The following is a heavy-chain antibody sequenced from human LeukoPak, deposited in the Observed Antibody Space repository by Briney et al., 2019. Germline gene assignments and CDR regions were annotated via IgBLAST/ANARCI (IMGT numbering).Heavy chain of an antibody. CDR1: GGSISSYY. CDR3: ARARGYSSGWYDIKPHKFDY. CDR2: IYYSGST. D-gene: IGHD6-19*01. Sequence: SETLSLTCTVSGGSISSYYWSWIRQPPGKGLEWIGYIYYSGSTNYNPSLKSRVTISVDTSKNQFSLKLSSVTAADRAVYYCARARGYSSGWYDIKPHKFDYWGQGTLVTVSS. J-gene: IGHJ4*02. V-gene: IGHV4-59*01.